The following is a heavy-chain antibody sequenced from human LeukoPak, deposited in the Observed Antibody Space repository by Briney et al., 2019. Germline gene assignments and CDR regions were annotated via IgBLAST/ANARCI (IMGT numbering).Heavy chain of an antibody. Sequence: GGSLRLSCAASGFTFSDSAMHWVRQASGKGLEWVGRIRSKPNSYATAYAASVKGRFTTSRDDSKNTAYLQMNSLKTEDTAVYYCVEMATAWGQGTLVTVSS. CDR1: GFTFSDSA. J-gene: IGHJ5*02. CDR2: IRSKPNSYAT. D-gene: IGHD5-24*01. CDR3: VEMATA. V-gene: IGHV3-73*01.